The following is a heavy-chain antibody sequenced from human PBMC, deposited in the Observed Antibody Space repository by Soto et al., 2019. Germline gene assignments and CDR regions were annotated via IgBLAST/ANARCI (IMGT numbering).Heavy chain of an antibody. CDR2: IKSKTDGGTT. D-gene: IGHD2-15*01. CDR1: GFILSDCA. V-gene: IGHV3-15*01. Sequence: PGGSLRLSCATSGFILSDCAMNWVRQAPGKGLEWVGRIKSKTDGGTTDYAAPVKGRFTISRDDSKNTLYLQMNSLKNEDTAVYYSTTDMVVVVDHETYYYYYMDVCGKVSTVTVSS. CDR3: TTDMVVVVDHETYYYYYMDV. J-gene: IGHJ6*03.